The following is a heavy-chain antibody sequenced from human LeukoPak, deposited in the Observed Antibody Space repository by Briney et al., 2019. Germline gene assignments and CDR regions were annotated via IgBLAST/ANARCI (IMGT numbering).Heavy chain of an antibody. CDR2: ISGSGGST. V-gene: IGHV3-23*01. CDR3: AKDRGFYDSSGYYPGPFDY. J-gene: IGHJ4*02. D-gene: IGHD3-22*01. CDR1: GFTFSSYA. Sequence: GGSLRLSCAASGFTFSSYAMSWVRQAPGKGLEWVSAISGSGGSTHYADSVKGRFTISRDNSKNTLYLQMNSLRAEDTAVYYCAKDRGFYDSSGYYPGPFDYWGQGTLVTVSS.